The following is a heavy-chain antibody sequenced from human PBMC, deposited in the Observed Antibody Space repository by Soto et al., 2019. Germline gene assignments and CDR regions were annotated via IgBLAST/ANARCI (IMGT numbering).Heavy chain of an antibody. Sequence: SLPMSLTSSVSGGYISSYYWSWIRQHPGKGLEWIGYIYYSGSTNYNPSLKSRVTISVDTSKNQFSLKLSSVTAADTAVYYCARSDGRYWGQGTLVTVSS. CDR3: ARSDGRY. V-gene: IGHV4-59*01. J-gene: IGHJ4*02. CDR1: GGYISSYY. CDR2: IYYSGST.